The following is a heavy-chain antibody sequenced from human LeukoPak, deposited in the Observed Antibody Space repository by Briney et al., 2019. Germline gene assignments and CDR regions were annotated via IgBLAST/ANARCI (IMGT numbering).Heavy chain of an antibody. D-gene: IGHD4-23*01. J-gene: IGHJ4*02. CDR2: ISSSSTTI. CDR1: GFTFSSYS. CDR3: ATNPYGGHYFDY. Sequence: GGSLRLSCAASGFTFSSYSMNWVRQAPGKGLEWVSFISSSSTTIDDADSVKGRFTVSRDNAKNSLYLQMNSLRDEDTAVYYCATNPYGGHYFDYWGQGTLATVSS. V-gene: IGHV3-48*02.